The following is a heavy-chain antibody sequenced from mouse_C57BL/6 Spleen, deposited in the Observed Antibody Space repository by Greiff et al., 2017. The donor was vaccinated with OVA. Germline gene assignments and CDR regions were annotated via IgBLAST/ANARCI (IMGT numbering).Heavy chain of an antibody. CDR2: INPSTGGT. J-gene: IGHJ3*01. V-gene: IGHV1-42*01. D-gene: IGHD2-1*01. CDR1: GYSFTGYY. CDR3: ARILYYGNPWFAY. Sequence: EVQLQQSGPELVKPGASVKISCKASGYSFTGYYMNWVKQSPEKSLEWIGEINPSTGGTTYNQKFKAKATLTVDKSSSTAYMQLKSLTSEDSAVYYCARILYYGNPWFAYWGQGTLVTVSA.